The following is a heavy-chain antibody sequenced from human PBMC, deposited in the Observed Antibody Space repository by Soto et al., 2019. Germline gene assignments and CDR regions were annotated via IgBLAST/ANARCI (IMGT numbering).Heavy chain of an antibody. V-gene: IGHV3-11*01. D-gene: IGHD6-13*01. CDR2: IDSGDGTT. J-gene: IGHJ4*02. CDR1: GFDFGDYY. CDR3: VRPYYSSSWFPFDR. Sequence: GVSLRLSCTVSGFDFGDYYMSWIRQAPGKGLEWVSYIDSGDGTTYYTDSVKGRFTISRDNAKKTVYLQMSRLRVEDTALYYCVRPYYSSSWFPFDRRGQGTLVTVSS.